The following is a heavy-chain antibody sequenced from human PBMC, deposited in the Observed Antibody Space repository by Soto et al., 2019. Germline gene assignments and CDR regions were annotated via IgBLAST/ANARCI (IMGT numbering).Heavy chain of an antibody. V-gene: IGHV3-30*18. J-gene: IGHJ3*01. CDR2: ISNDGSDK. Sequence: ESGGGVVQPGTSLRLSCAASGFTFHNYGMHWVRQAPGTGLEWVAAISNDGSDKYYADSVKGRLTISRDNSKNTLYLQMDSLRAEDTAVYYCAKDQGIAASHGIDWGQGTMVTVSS. D-gene: IGHD6-13*01. CDR1: GFTFHNYG. CDR3: AKDQGIAASHGID.